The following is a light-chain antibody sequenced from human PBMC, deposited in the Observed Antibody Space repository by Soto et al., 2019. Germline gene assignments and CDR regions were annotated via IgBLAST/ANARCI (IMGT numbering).Light chain of an antibody. Sequence: EVVLTQSPATLSLSPGERDTLSCRASQTVRTFLDWYQQKPGQAPRLLIYGASNRATGIPARFSGSGSGTDFTLTISSLEPEDFAVYYCQQHSHWPPWTFGQGTRVEIQ. J-gene: IGKJ1*01. CDR2: GAS. CDR3: QQHSHWPPWT. V-gene: IGKV3-11*01. CDR1: QTVRTF.